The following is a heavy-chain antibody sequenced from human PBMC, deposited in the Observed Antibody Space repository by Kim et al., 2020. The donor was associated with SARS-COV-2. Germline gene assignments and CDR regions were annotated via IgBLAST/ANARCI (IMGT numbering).Heavy chain of an antibody. J-gene: IGHJ4*02. CDR3: ARGRYSGSSTFDY. V-gene: IGHV1-18*01. Sequence: YAQKLQGRVTMTTDTSASTAYMELRSLRSDDTAVYYCARGRYSGSSTFDYWGQGTLVTVSS. D-gene: IGHD1-26*01.